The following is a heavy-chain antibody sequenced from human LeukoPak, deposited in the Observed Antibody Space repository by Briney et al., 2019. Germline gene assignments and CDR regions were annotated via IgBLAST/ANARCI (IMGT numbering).Heavy chain of an antibody. CDR2: IYYSGST. J-gene: IGHJ3*02. Sequence: SETLSLTCTVSGGSISSYYWSWIRQPPGKGLEWIGYIYYSGSTNYNPSLKSRVTISVDTSKNQFSLKLSSVTAADTAVYYCARGGGVGYCSSTSCYTTAFDIWGQGTMVTVSS. D-gene: IGHD2-2*02. V-gene: IGHV4-59*01. CDR1: GGSISSYY. CDR3: ARGGGVGYCSSTSCYTTAFDI.